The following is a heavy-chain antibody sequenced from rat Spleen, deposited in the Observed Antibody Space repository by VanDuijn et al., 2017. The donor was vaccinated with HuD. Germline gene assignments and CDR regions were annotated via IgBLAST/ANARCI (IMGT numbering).Heavy chain of an antibody. Sequence: QVQLKESGPGLVQPSQTLSLTCTVSGFSLTSNGVSWVRQPPGKGLEWITAISSDGTTYYNSPLKSRLSISRDTSKSQVFLKMSSLQTEDTATYYCASLTTGIPLDYWYFDFWGPGTMVTGSS. CDR2: ISSDGTT. CDR1: GFSLTSNG. D-gene: IGHD1-9*01. CDR3: ASLTTGIPLDYWYFDF. V-gene: IGHV2S12*01. J-gene: IGHJ1*01.